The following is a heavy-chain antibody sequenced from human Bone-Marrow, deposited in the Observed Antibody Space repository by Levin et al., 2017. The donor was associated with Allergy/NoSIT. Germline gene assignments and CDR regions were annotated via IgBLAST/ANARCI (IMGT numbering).Heavy chain of an antibody. D-gene: IGHD2-8*01. CDR3: ARGRDCTNGVCYRVDY. CDR1: EFAFSNYA. Sequence: LSLPCAASEFAFSNYAMIWVRQAPGKGLEWVSSISTTAIYLYYTDSVKGRFTVSRDNPKNSLYLQMNSLRPEDTAVYYCARGRDCTNGVCYRVDYWGQGTLVTVSS. V-gene: IGHV3-21*01. CDR2: ISTTAIYL. J-gene: IGHJ4*02.